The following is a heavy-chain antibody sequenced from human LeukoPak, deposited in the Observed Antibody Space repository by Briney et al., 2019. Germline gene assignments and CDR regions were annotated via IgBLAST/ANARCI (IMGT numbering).Heavy chain of an antibody. J-gene: IGHJ4*02. CDR1: GFTFSSYS. CDR3: ARNVIPGGYSSSWLDY. Sequence: GGSLRLSCAASGFTFSSYSMNWVRQAPGKGLEWVSSISSSSSYIYYADSVKGRFTFSRDNAKNSLYLQMNSLRAEDTAVYYCARNVIPGGYSSSWLDYWGQGTLVTVSS. D-gene: IGHD6-13*01. V-gene: IGHV3-21*01. CDR2: ISSSSSYI.